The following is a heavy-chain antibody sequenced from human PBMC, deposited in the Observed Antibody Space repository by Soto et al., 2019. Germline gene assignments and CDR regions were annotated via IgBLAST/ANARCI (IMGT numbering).Heavy chain of an antibody. Sequence: QVQLVESGGGVVQPGRSLRLSCAASGFTFSSYGMHWVRQAPGKGLEWVAVIWYDGSNKYYADSVKGRFTISRDNSKNTLYLQMNSLRADDTAVYYCARGSTYQLLRPTPGYWGQGTLVTVSS. CDR2: IWYDGSNK. J-gene: IGHJ4*02. D-gene: IGHD2-2*01. CDR3: ARGSTYQLLRPTPGY. V-gene: IGHV3-33*01. CDR1: GFTFSSYG.